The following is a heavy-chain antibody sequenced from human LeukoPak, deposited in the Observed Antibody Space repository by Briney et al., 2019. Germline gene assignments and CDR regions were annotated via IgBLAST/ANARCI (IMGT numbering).Heavy chain of an antibody. J-gene: IGHJ5*02. Sequence: HPGRSLTLSCAASGFTFSSFGMHWVRQAPGRGLKWVAVIWYDASNKYYADSVKGRFTISRDNSKNTLYLQMNSLRDDDTAVYYCVRGVGVSRFNYLDPWGQGTLVIVSS. CDR3: VRGVGVSRFNYLDP. V-gene: IGHV3-33*01. CDR1: GFTFSSFG. CDR2: IWYDASNK. D-gene: IGHD1-7*01.